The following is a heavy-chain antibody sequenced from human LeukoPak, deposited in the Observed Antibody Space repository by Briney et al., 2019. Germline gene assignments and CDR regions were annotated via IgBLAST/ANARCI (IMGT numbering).Heavy chain of an antibody. CDR3: ARVSMVTGGGMDV. V-gene: IGHV1-46*01. CDR1: GYTFTSYY. Sequence: ASVKVSCKASGYTFTSYYMHWVRQAPGQRREWMGIINPSGGSTSYAQKFQGRVTMTRDTSTSTVYMELSSLRSEDTAVYYCARVSMVTGGGMDVWGQGTTVTVSS. D-gene: IGHD5-18*01. CDR2: INPSGGST. J-gene: IGHJ6*02.